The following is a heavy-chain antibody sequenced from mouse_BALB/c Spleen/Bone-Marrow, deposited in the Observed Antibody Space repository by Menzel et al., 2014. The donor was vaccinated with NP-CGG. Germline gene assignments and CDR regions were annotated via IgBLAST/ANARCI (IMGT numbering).Heavy chain of an antibody. CDR1: GYTFSSYW. D-gene: IGHD4-1*01. Sequence: VQLVESGAELMKPGASVKISCKATGYTFSSYWIEWVKQRPGHGLEWIGEILPGSGSTKYNEKFKGKATFTADTSSNTAYMQLSSLTSEDSAVYYCARKEGFWGTFTYWGQGTLVTVSA. CDR2: ILPGSGST. V-gene: IGHV1-9*01. CDR3: ARKEGFWGTFTY. J-gene: IGHJ3*01.